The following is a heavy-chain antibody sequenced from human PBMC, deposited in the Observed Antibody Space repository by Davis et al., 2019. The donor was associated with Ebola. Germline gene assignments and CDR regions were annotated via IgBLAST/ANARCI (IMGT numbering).Heavy chain of an antibody. CDR2: INHSGST. V-gene: IGHV4-34*01. Sequence: SETLSLTCAVYGGSLSGYYWSWIRQPPGKGLEWIGEINHSGSTNYNPSLKSRVTISVNTSKNQFSLKLSSVTAADTAVYYCTRGPALVDIVVVPTAYYMDVWGKGTTVTVSS. D-gene: IGHD2-2*01. CDR3: TRGPALVDIVVVPTAYYMDV. J-gene: IGHJ6*03. CDR1: GGSLSGYY.